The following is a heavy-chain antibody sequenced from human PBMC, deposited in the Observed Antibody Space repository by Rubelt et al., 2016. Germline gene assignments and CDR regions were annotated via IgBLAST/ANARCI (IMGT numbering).Heavy chain of an antibody. CDR2: ITSDGSDT. CDR3: ARDLVGATAH. D-gene: IGHD1-26*01. CDR1: GFTFSNYW. J-gene: IGHJ4*02. V-gene: IGHV3-74*03. Sequence: EVQLLESGGGLVQPGGSLRLSCEASGFTFSNYWMHWVRQAPGKGLVLVSRITSDGSDTKYADSVKGRFTISRDNAKNTLYLQMNNLGAEDTAVYDCARDLVGATAHWGQGTLVTVST.